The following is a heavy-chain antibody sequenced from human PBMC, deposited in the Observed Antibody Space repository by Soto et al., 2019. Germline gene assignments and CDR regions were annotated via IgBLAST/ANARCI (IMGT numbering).Heavy chain of an antibody. CDR3: ASSHDYGSGSYYLDY. CDR2: IDPSDSYT. D-gene: IGHD3-10*01. V-gene: IGHV5-10-1*01. J-gene: IGHJ4*02. CDR1: GYSFTSYW. Sequence: GESLKISCKGSGYSFTSYWISWVSQMPGKGLEWMGRIDPSDSYTNYSPSFQGHVTISADKSISTAYLQWSSLKASDTAMYYCASSHDYGSGSYYLDYWGQGTLVTVS.